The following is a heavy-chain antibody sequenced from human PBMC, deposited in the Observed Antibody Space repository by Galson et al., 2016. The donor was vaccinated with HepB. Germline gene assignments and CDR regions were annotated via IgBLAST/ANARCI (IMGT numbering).Heavy chain of an antibody. CDR1: GYTFTNHY. J-gene: IGHJ3*01. Sequence: SVKVSCKASGYTFTNHYINWVRQATGHGPEWMGWMDTTTYKTGYAQKFQGRFTMTKNTSLGTAYMELSSLRSGDTAVYYCARGHWNARNAFDVWGQGTMVTASS. CDR2: MDTTTYKT. D-gene: IGHD1-1*01. CDR3: ARGHWNARNAFDV. V-gene: IGHV1-8*01.